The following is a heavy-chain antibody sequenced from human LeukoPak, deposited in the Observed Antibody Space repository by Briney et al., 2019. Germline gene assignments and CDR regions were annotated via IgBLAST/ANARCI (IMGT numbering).Heavy chain of an antibody. CDR2: INPHTGAA. V-gene: IGHV1-2*02. Sequence: GASVKVSCKVSGYSFIENYLHWVRQAPGQGLEWMGLINPHTGAANYSHKFQGRVTMTRDTSISTAYMHLTRPKFDDTATYYCARGKSGYSPWGQGTPVTVSS. D-gene: IGHD3-3*01. J-gene: IGHJ5*02. CDR3: ARGKSGYSP. CDR1: GYSFIENY.